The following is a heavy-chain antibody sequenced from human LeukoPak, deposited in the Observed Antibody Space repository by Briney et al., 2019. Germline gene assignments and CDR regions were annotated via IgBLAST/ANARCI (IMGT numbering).Heavy chain of an antibody. CDR3: ARHGSRDYYYGEDV. Sequence: SETLSLTCTVSGGSLTGYYWTWIRQPPGQGLERIGYIDYSGSTNYNPSLKSRVTISEDTSKNQFSLRLSSVTAADTAVYYCARHGSRDYYYGEDVWGQGTTVTVSS. D-gene: IGHD6-13*01. J-gene: IGHJ6*02. CDR2: IDYSGST. CDR1: GGSLTGYY. V-gene: IGHV4-59*08.